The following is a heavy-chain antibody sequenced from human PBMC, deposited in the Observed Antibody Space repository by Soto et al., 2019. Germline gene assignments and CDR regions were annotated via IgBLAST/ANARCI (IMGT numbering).Heavy chain of an antibody. Sequence: QVQLVESGGDLVKPGGSLRLSCAASGFTFSDYYMSWSRQAPGNGLEWVSSITSSGSTTYYTDSVKGRFTISRDNAKNALYLPMSSLRAEDTAVYYWARERYSYGPYYFDYWVQGTLVTVSS. CDR2: ITSSGSTT. V-gene: IGHV3-11*01. J-gene: IGHJ4*02. D-gene: IGHD5-18*01. CDR1: GFTFSDYY. CDR3: ARERYSYGPYYFDY.